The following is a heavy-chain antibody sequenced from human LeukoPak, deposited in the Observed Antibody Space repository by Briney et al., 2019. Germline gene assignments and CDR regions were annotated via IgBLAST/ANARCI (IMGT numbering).Heavy chain of an antibody. D-gene: IGHD1-1*01. CDR1: GYTFTSYD. J-gene: IGHJ4*02. CDR3: RLETGDNWNESGDFDY. V-gene: IGHV1-8*01. CDR2: MNPNSGNT. Sequence: ASVKVSCKASGYTFTSYDINWVRQATGQGLEWMGWMNPNSGNTGYAQKFQGRVTMTRNTSISTAYMELSSLRSEDTAVYYCRLETGDNWNESGDFDYWGQGTLVTVSS.